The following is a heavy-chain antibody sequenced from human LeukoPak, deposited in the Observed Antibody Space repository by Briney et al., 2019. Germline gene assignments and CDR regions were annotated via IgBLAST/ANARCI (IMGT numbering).Heavy chain of an antibody. D-gene: IGHD2-2*01. Sequence: GGSLRLSCAASGFTFSSYSMNWVRQAPGKGLEWVANIKEDGSEKYYVDSVKGRFTISRDNAKNSLYLQMNSLRAEDTAVYYCAREGIAAASVLDYWGQGTLVTVSS. J-gene: IGHJ4*02. CDR3: AREGIAAASVLDY. V-gene: IGHV3-7*01. CDR1: GFTFSSYS. CDR2: IKEDGSEK.